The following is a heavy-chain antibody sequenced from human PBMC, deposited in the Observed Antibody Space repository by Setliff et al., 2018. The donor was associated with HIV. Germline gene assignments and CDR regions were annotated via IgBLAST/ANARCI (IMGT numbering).Heavy chain of an antibody. CDR2: IHTTGST. CDR1: GDSISSGSYY. Sequence: KTSETLSLTCSVSGDSISSGSYYWSWIRLPAGEGLEWIGQIHTTGSTNYNPSLKSRVTISIDTSKNQFSLKLNSVTATDTAVYYCAKRTFGSGRFDPWGQGTLVTVSS. J-gene: IGHJ5*02. D-gene: IGHD3-16*01. V-gene: IGHV4-61*09. CDR3: AKRTFGSGRFDP.